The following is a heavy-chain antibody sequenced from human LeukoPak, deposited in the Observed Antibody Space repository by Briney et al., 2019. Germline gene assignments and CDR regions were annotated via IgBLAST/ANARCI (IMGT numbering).Heavy chain of an antibody. D-gene: IGHD6-19*01. V-gene: IGHV1-2*02. CDR1: GYTFTGYY. J-gene: IGHJ4*02. CDR2: INPNSGGT. Sequence: GASVKVSCKASGYTFTGYYMHWVRQAPGQGLEWMGWINPNSGGTNYAQKLQGRVTMTTDTSTSTAYMELRSLRSDDTAVYYCARDSIAVAGTYDYWGQGTLVTVSS. CDR3: ARDSIAVAGTYDY.